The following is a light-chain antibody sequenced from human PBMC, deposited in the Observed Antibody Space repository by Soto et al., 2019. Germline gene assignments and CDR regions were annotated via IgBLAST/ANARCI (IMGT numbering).Light chain of an antibody. CDR1: QSISTD. Sequence: DIQMTQSPSSLSPSVGDRVSITCRASQSISTDLNWYQQKPGKAPKLLIYAASTLQSGVPSRFSGSGSGTDFTLTISSLQPEDFENYYCQQSYITHTFGQGTKLEIK. CDR2: AAS. V-gene: IGKV1-39*01. CDR3: QQSYITHT. J-gene: IGKJ2*01.